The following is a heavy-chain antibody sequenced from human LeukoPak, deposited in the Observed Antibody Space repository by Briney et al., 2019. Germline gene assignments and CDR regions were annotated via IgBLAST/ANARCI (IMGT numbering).Heavy chain of an antibody. J-gene: IGHJ5*02. CDR3: ARGRGSCSSTSCYIWFDP. CDR2: IYTIGST. V-gene: IGHV4-61*02. CDR1: GGSISSGSYY. Sequence: SETLSLTCTVSGGSISSGSYYWSWIRQPAGKGLEWIGRIYTIGSTNYNPSLKSRVTISVDTSKNQFSLKLSSVTAADTAVYYCARGRGSCSSTSCYIWFDPWGQGTLVTVSS. D-gene: IGHD2-2*02.